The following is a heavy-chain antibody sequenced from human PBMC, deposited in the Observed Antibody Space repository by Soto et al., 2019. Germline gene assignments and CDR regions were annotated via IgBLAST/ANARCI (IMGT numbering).Heavy chain of an antibody. V-gene: IGHV4-59*01. Sequence: ETLSLTCTVSGGSISSYYWSWIRQPPGKGLEWIGYIYYSGSTNYNPSLKSRVTISVDTSKNQFSLKLSSVTAADTAVYYCARAPSKRYCSGGSCHDAFDIWGQGTMVTVSS. J-gene: IGHJ3*02. CDR2: IYYSGST. CDR3: ARAPSKRYCSGGSCHDAFDI. CDR1: GGSISSYY. D-gene: IGHD2-15*01.